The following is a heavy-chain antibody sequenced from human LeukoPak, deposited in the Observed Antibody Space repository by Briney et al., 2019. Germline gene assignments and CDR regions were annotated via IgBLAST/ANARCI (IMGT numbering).Heavy chain of an antibody. CDR3: AIGTGSASAFDI. CDR1: GFTFSDYY. CDR2: ISSSGSTI. J-gene: IGHJ3*02. V-gene: IGHV3-11*04. D-gene: IGHD3/OR15-3a*01. Sequence: GGCLRLSCAASGFTFSDYYMSWLRQAPGKGLEWVSYISSSGSTIYYADSVKGRFTISRDNAKNSLYLQMNSLRAEDTAVYYCAIGTGSASAFDIWGQGTMVTVSS.